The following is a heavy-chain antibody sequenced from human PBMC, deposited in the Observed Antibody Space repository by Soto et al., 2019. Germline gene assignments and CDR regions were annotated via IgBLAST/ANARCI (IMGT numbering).Heavy chain of an antibody. CDR3: ARHPGYYDILTGYTTYYFDY. CDR2: IYYRGNT. Sequence: PSETLSLTCTVSGGSIGTYYWSWIRQPPGKGLEWIGYIYYRGNTDYNPSLKSRVTISLDTPKNQFSLKLSSVTAADTAVYYCARHPGYYDILTGYTTYYFDYWGQGTLVTSPQ. J-gene: IGHJ4*02. V-gene: IGHV4-59*08. CDR1: GGSIGTYY. D-gene: IGHD3-9*01.